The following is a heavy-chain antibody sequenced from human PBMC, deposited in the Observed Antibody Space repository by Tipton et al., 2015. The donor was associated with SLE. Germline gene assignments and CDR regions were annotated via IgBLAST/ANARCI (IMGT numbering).Heavy chain of an antibody. D-gene: IGHD1-14*01. CDR3: AKVTSSLTLAEGWFDP. CDR2: ISGSGGST. Sequence: SLRLSCAASGFTFSSYAMSWVRQAPGKGLEWVSAISGSGGSTYYADSVKGRFTISRDNSKNTLYLQMNSLRAEDTAVYYCAKVTSSLTLAEGWFDPWGQGTLVTVSS. V-gene: IGHV3-23*01. J-gene: IGHJ5*02. CDR1: GFTFSSYA.